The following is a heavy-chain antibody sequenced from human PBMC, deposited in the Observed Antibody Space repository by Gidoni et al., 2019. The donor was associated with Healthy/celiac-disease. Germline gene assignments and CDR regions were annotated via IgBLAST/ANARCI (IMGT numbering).Heavy chain of an antibody. Sequence: QVQLVQSGAEVKKPGASVKVSCKVSGYTLTELSMHWVRQAPGKGLEWMGGFDPEDGETTYAQKFQGRVTMTEDTSTDTAYMELSSLRSEDTAVYYCATDLTTDGFMEWLSIVPQGWGQGTLVTVSS. D-gene: IGHD3-3*01. CDR1: GYTLTELS. CDR2: FDPEDGET. V-gene: IGHV1-24*01. CDR3: ATDLTTDGFMEWLSIVPQG. J-gene: IGHJ4*02.